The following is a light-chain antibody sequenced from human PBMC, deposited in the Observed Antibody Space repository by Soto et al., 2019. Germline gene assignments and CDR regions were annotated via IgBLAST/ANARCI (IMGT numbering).Light chain of an antibody. Sequence: DTQMTQVPSTLSASVGDRVTISCWASHSINSWLAWYQQKPGKAPNLLIHRASTLQSGVPSRVSGSRSWTEFTVTFMSLKHEDFGTYSCKHHNTLPFSFGQGNKVAI. CDR1: HSINSW. CDR3: KHHNTLPFS. CDR2: RAS. J-gene: IGKJ2*01. V-gene: IGKV1-5*03.